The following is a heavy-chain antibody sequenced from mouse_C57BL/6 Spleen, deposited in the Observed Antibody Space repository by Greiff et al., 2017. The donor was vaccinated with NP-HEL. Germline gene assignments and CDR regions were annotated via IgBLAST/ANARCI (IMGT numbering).Heavy chain of an antibody. CDR1: EYEFPSHD. V-gene: IGHV5-2*01. CDR3: ASWDPFYYAMDY. Sequence: EVMLVESGGGLVQPGESLKLSCESNEYEFPSHDMSWVRKTPEKRLELVAAINSDGGSTYYPDTMERRFIISRDNTKKTLYLQMSSLRSEDTALYYCASWDPFYYAMDYWGQGTSVTVSS. CDR2: INSDGGST. J-gene: IGHJ4*01. D-gene: IGHD4-1*01.